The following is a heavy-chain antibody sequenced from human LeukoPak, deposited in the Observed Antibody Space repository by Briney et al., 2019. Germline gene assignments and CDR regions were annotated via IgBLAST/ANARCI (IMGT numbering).Heavy chain of an antibody. V-gene: IGHV1-2*02. J-gene: IGHJ3*02. CDR1: VYTFTGYR. D-gene: IGHD6-19*01. Sequence: VTGSCQGCVYTFTGYRMHWVRQAPGQGLDGMGWINPNSGGTNYAQKFQGRGTMTRDTSISTAYMELSSLRSDDTAVYYCARDLGYSSGWYDAFDIWGQGTMLSVSS. CDR2: INPNSGGT. CDR3: ARDLGYSSGWYDAFDI.